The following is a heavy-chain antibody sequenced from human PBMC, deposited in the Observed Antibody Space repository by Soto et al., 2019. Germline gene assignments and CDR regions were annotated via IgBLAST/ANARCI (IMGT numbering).Heavy chain of an antibody. CDR1: GGTFSSYA. J-gene: IGHJ5*02. CDR3: ARAGAAPSEGGYEWFDP. Sequence: QVQLVQSGAEVKKPGSSVKVSCKASGGTFSSYAISWVRQAPGQGLEWMGGIIPIFGTANYAQKFQGRVTITADKSTSKDYMEVSSLRSEETAVYYFARAGAAPSEGGYEWFDPWGQGTLVTVSS. CDR2: IIPIFGTA. V-gene: IGHV1-69*06. D-gene: IGHD6-13*01.